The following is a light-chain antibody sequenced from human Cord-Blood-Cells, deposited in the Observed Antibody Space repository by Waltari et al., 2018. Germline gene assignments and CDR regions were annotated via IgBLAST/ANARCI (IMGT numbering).Light chain of an antibody. CDR3: QQYDSTPYT. Sequence: IALTQSPGDPSSSPGVRAPLSCRASQSVSSSYLAWYQQKPGQAPRLLIYGASSRATGIPERFSGSGSGTDFTLTISRLEPEDFAVYYCQQYDSTPYTFGPGTKLEIK. CDR2: GAS. J-gene: IGKJ2*01. V-gene: IGKV3-20*01. CDR1: QSVSSSY.